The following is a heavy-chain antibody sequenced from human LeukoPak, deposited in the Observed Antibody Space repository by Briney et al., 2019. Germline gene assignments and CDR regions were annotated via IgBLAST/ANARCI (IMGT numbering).Heavy chain of an antibody. Sequence: GGSLRLSRAASGFTVSSSGMRSVSQAPGKGREWEAFIRDEGSNKYYADSVTGRFTISRYNSKNTMYLQMNTLRAEDTAVYYCAPFESWSQATMVTVSS. CDR1: GFTVSSSG. CDR3: APFES. V-gene: IGHV3-30*02. CDR2: IRDEGSNK. J-gene: IGHJ3*01.